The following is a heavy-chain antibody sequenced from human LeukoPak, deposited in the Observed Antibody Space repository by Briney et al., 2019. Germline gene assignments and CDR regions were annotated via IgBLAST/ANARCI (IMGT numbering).Heavy chain of an antibody. CDR3: ANDSYSSSWYGGADYYYMDV. D-gene: IGHD6-13*01. J-gene: IGHJ6*03. CDR2: MSWDGGST. V-gene: IGHV3-43D*03. CDR1: GFTFDDYA. Sequence: PGGSLRLSCAASGFTFDDYAMHWVRQAPGKGLERVSLMSWDGGSTYYADSVKGRFTISRDNSKNSLYLQMNSLRAEDTALYYCANDSYSSSWYGGADYYYMDVWGKGTTVTVSS.